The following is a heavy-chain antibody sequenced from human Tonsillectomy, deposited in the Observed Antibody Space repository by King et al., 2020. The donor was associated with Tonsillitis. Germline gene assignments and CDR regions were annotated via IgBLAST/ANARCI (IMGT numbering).Heavy chain of an antibody. CDR1: GYFFTSYW. J-gene: IGHJ4*02. D-gene: IGHD3-10*01. Sequence: QLVQSGAEVKKPGESLRISCKGSGYFFTSYWISWVRQMPGKGLEWMGRIDPSDFYTNYSPSFQGHVTISADKSLTTAYLQWSSLKASDTAMYYCARHPKAYGPGSYYSDYWGQGTLVTVSS. CDR2: IDPSDFYT. CDR3: ARHPKAYGPGSYYSDY. V-gene: IGHV5-10-1*03.